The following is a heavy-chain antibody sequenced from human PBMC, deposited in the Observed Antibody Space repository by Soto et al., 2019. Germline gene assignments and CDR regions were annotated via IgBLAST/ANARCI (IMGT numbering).Heavy chain of an antibody. J-gene: IGHJ6*02. CDR2: IYYSGST. CDR1: GGSISSSSYY. Sequence: PSETLSLTCTVSGGSISSSSYYWGWIRQPPGKGLEWIGSIYYSGSTYYNPSLKSRVTISVDTSKNQFSLKLSSVTAAVTAVYYCARHRGYYYYYGMDVWGQGTTVTVSS. CDR3: ARHRGYYYYYGMDV. V-gene: IGHV4-39*01.